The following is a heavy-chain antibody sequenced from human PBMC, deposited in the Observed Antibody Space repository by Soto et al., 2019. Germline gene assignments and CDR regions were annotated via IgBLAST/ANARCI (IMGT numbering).Heavy chain of an antibody. CDR2: INPTSGGT. Sequence: QVQLVQSRAEVKKPGASVKVSCKTSGYTFAAYYIHWIRQAPGQGLEWMGWINPTSGGTVYAQNFQDRVTMTRDTSISTAYMESRRLNSDDTAVYYCARDPDYGDYWGYFFDSWGQGTPVTVSS. V-gene: IGHV1-2*02. CDR3: ARDPDYGDYWGYFFDS. J-gene: IGHJ4*02. CDR1: GYTFAAYY. D-gene: IGHD4-17*01.